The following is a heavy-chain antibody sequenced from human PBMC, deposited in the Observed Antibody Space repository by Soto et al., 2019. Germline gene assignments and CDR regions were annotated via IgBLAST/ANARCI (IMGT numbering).Heavy chain of an antibody. Sequence: QVQLVQSGAEVKKPGSSVKVSCKASGGTFSSYAISWVRQAPGQGLAWMGGIIPIFGTANYAQKFQGRVTITADESTSTAYRELSSLRSEDTAVYYCARSDYGDYQLRYYGMDFWGEGTTVTVSS. J-gene: IGHJ6*04. CDR3: ARSDYGDYQLRYYGMDF. CDR1: GGTFSSYA. CDR2: IIPIFGTA. V-gene: IGHV1-69*12. D-gene: IGHD4-17*01.